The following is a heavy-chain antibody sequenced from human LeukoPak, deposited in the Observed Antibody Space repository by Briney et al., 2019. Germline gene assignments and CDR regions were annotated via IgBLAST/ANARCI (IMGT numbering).Heavy chain of an antibody. V-gene: IGHV1-24*01. Sequence: ASVKVSCKVSGYTLTELSMHWVRQAPGKGLGWMGGFDPEDGKTIYAQKFQGRVTMTEDTSTDTAYMELGSLRSEDTAVYYCATGNFDILTGPLGVVTATDYWGQGTLVTVSS. D-gene: IGHD3-9*01. CDR3: ATGNFDILTGPLGVVTATDY. CDR2: FDPEDGKT. J-gene: IGHJ4*02. CDR1: GYTLTELS.